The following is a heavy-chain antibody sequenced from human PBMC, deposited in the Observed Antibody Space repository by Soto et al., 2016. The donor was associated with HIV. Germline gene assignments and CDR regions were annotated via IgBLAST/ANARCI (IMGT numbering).Heavy chain of an antibody. J-gene: IGHJ4*02. Sequence: EVQLVESGGGLVKPGESLRLSCTGSEFTFRTYSMNWVRQAPGKGLEWVSSISRSSTYIYYADSVKGHSPSPETTPKNLLYLQMNSLRAEDTAVYYCARAETYSSSYQDWGQGTLVTVS. V-gene: IGHV3-21*01. CDR3: ARAETYSSSYQD. D-gene: IGHD6-13*01. CDR1: EFTFRTYS. CDR2: ISRSSTYI.